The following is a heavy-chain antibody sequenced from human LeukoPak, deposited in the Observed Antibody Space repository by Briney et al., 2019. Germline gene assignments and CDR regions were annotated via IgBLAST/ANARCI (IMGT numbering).Heavy chain of an antibody. D-gene: IGHD3-10*01. Sequence: GGTLRLSCAASGFTFSSFGMSWVRQAPGKGLEWVSAISGSGSSTYYADSVKGRFTISRDNAKNSLYLQMNSLRAEDTAVYYCARGGYYGLGNDFRFDPWGQGTLVTVSS. V-gene: IGHV3-23*01. CDR2: ISGSGSST. CDR3: ARGGYYGLGNDFRFDP. J-gene: IGHJ5*02. CDR1: GFTFSSFG.